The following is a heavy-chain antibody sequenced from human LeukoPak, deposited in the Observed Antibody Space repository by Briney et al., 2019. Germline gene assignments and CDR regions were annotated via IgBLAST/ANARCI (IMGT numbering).Heavy chain of an antibody. CDR3: VREWDPGSELDY. D-gene: IGHD1-1*01. CDR1: GFIFSNYE. CDR2: ISSSGSTI. Sequence: PGGSLRLSCVTSGFIFSNYEMNWVRQAPGKGLEWVSYISSSGSTIYYADSVKGRFTISRDNAKNSLDLQMNSLRAEDMAVYYCVREWDPGSELDYWGQGTLVTVSS. V-gene: IGHV3-48*03. J-gene: IGHJ4*02.